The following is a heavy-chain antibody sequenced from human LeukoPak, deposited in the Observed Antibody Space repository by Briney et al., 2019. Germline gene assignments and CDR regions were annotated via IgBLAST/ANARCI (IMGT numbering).Heavy chain of an antibody. J-gene: IGHJ4*02. CDR1: GYTFTSYG. Sequence: GASVKVSCKASGYTFTSYGINWVRQATGQGLEWMGWMNPNSGNTGYAQKFQGRVTMTRNTSISTAYMELSSLRSEDTAVYYCARAHQGSGSPSTGFDYWGQGTLVTVSS. D-gene: IGHD3-10*01. V-gene: IGHV1-8*01. CDR2: MNPNSGNT. CDR3: ARAHQGSGSPSTGFDY.